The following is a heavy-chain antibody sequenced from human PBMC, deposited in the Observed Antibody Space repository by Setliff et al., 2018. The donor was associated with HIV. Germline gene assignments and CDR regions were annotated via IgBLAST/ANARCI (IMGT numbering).Heavy chain of an antibody. V-gene: IGHV3-48*03. CDR1: GFSFSSYN. CDR2: ISSSSTTV. Sequence: GGSLRLSCAASGFSFSSYNFNWVRQAPGKGLEWVSYISSSSTTVYYADSVKGRFTISRDNAKNSLILQMSSLRAEDTAVYFCARYFRDGSYNDYWGQGTLVTVSS. D-gene: IGHD3-10*01. CDR3: ARYFRDGSYNDY. J-gene: IGHJ4*02.